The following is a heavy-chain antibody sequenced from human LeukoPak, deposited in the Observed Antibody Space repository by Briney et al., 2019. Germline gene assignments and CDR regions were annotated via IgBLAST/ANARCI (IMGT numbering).Heavy chain of an antibody. CDR1: GFTFSSYA. CDR2: ISYDGSNK. J-gene: IGHJ5*02. V-gene: IGHV3-30*04. D-gene: IGHD6-13*01. Sequence: GRSLRLSCAASGFTFSSYAMHWVRQAPGKGLEWVAVISYDGSNKYYADSVKGRFTISRDNSKNTLYLQMNSLRTEDTAVYYCARGDKQLVFNRNKGGFDPWGQGTLVTVSS. CDR3: ARGDKQLVFNRNKGGFDP.